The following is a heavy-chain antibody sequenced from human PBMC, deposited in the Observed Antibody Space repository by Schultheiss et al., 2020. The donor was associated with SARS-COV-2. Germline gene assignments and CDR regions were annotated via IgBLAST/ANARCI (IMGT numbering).Heavy chain of an antibody. D-gene: IGHD3-22*01. CDR2: IYYSGST. CDR1: GGSISSYY. V-gene: IGHV4-59*01. J-gene: IGHJ3*02. CDR3: ARVSYDSSGYSPSDAFDI. Sequence: SETLSLTCTVSGGSISSYYWSWIRQPPGKGLEWIGYIYYSGSTNYNPSLKSRVTISVDTSKNQFSLKLSSVTAADTAVYYCARVSYDSSGYSPSDAFDIWGQGTMVTVSS.